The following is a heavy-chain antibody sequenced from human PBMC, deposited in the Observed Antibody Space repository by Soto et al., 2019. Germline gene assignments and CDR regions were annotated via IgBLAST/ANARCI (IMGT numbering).Heavy chain of an antibody. CDR1: GFTFSSYG. D-gene: IGHD3-16*01. V-gene: IGHV3-33*01. J-gene: IGHJ6*02. CDR3: AREISYVSGGHLYHGMDV. CDR2: IWYDGSNK. Sequence: GWSLRLSCAASGFTFSSYGMHWVRQAPGKGLEWVAVIWYDGSNKYYADSVKGRFTISRDNSKNTLYLQMNSLRAEDTAVYYCAREISYVSGGHLYHGMDVLGQGNAVTV.